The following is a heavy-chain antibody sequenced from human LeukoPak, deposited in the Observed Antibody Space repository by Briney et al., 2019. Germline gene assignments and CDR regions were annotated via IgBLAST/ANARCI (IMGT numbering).Heavy chain of an antibody. D-gene: IGHD6-13*01. CDR1: GFTFSSYA. CDR3: AKEYSSSGYGWFDP. Sequence: GGSLRLSCAASGFTFSSYATTWVRQAPGKGLEWVSGISSSGGTTYHADSVKGRFTISRDNSKNTLYLQMNSLRAEDTAVYYCAKEYSSSGYGWFDPWGQGTLVIVSA. J-gene: IGHJ5*02. CDR2: ISSSGGTT. V-gene: IGHV3-23*01.